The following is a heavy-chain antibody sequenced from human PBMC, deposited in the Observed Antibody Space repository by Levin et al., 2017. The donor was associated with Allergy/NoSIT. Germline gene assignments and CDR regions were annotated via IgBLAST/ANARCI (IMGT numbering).Heavy chain of an antibody. J-gene: IGHJ4*02. CDR2: ISHRGST. Sequence: SETLSLTCTVSGGSISSGGYYWNWIRQHPGKGLEWIGYISHRGSTNYNPSLKSRVTISVDTSKNQFSLKLSSVTAADTAVYYCARDGVRFGEIDYWGQGTLVTVSS. D-gene: IGHD3-10*01. CDR3: ARDGVRFGEIDY. CDR1: GGSISSGGYY. V-gene: IGHV4-31*03.